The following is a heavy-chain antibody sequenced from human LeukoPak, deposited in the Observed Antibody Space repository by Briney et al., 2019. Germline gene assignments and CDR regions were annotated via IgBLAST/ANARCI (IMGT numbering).Heavy chain of an antibody. J-gene: IGHJ5*02. CDR1: GDSMRNYY. V-gene: IGHV4-4*07. CDR3: ARESTRYGSGNYNWFDR. D-gene: IGHD3-10*01. CDR2: IYRSGTT. Sequence: SETLSLTCTVTGDSMRNYYWASFRHSAGQGLDSIGRIYRSGTTNYSPSLHSRVTMSIDTSQNYFSLKLTSVTAADTAVYYCARESTRYGSGNYNWFDRWGQGTLVTVSS.